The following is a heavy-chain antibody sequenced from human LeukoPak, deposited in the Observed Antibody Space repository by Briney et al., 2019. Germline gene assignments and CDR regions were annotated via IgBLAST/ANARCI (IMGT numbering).Heavy chain of an antibody. CDR2: ISGSGGST. Sequence: PGGPLRLSCAASGFTFSSYAMSSVRQAPGKGLEWVSAISGSGGSTYYADSVKGRFTISRDNSKNTLYLQMNSLRGEDTAVYYCAKDRGYDPYFHYWGQGTLVTVSS. V-gene: IGHV3-23*01. D-gene: IGHD5-12*01. CDR3: AKDRGYDPYFHY. J-gene: IGHJ4*02. CDR1: GFTFSSYA.